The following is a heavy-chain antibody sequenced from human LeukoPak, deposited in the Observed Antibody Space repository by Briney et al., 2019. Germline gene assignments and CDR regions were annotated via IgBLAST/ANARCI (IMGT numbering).Heavy chain of an antibody. CDR2: IRSKAYGGTT. V-gene: IGHV3-49*04. CDR1: GFTFGDYA. Sequence: PGRSLRLSCTASGFTFGDYAMSWVRQAPGKGLEWVGFIRSKAYGGTTEYAASVKGRFTISRDDSKSIAYLQMNSLKTEDTAVYHCTSQLGNGAGDAFDIWGQGTMVTVSS. CDR3: TSQLGNGAGDAFDI. D-gene: IGHD7-27*01. J-gene: IGHJ3*02.